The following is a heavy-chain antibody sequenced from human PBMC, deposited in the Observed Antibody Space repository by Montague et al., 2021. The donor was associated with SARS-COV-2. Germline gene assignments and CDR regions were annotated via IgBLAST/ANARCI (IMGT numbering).Heavy chain of an antibody. CDR2: IYYSGST. D-gene: IGHD3-3*01. Sequence: SETLSLTCSVSGASITTYYWSWIRQAPGKGLEWIGYIYYSGSTNYNPSLKSRVTISVDTSKNQFSLKLSSVTAADTAVYYCARGIFTIPFIPAHYYMDVWGKGTTVTVSS. V-gene: IGHV4-59*01. CDR1: GASITTYY. CDR3: ARGIFTIPFIPAHYYMDV. J-gene: IGHJ6*03.